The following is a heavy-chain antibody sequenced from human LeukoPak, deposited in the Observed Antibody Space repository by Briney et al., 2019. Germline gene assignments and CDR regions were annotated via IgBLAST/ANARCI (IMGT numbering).Heavy chain of an antibody. CDR3: ATIASHDFWSGEMNYYYYYMDV. J-gene: IGHJ6*03. CDR2: FDPEDGET. D-gene: IGHD3-3*01. CDR1: GYTLTELS. Sequence: ASVKVSCKVSGYTLTELSMHWVRQAPGKGLEWMGGFDPEDGETIYAQKFQGRVTMTEDTSTDTDYMEMSSLRSEDTAVYYCATIASHDFWSGEMNYYYYYMDVWGKGTTVTVSS. V-gene: IGHV1-24*01.